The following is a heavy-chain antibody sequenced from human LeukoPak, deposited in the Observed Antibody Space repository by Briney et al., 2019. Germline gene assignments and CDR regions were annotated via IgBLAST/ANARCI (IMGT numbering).Heavy chain of an antibody. CDR3: ARVSGWNPLQAAHLDY. CDR2: MYYSGST. Sequence: SETLSLTCTVSGGSISSSTYYWGWIRQPPGKGLEWIGSMYYSGSTYYNPSLKSRVTMSVDTSKNQFSLKLSSMTSADAAVYYCARVSGWNPLQAAHLDYWGQGTLVTVSS. J-gene: IGHJ4*02. V-gene: IGHV4-39*07. D-gene: IGHD6-25*01. CDR1: GGSISSSTYY.